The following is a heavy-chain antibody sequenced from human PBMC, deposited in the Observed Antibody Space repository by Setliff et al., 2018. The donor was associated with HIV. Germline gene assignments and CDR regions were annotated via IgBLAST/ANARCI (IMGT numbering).Heavy chain of an antibody. V-gene: IGHV1-18*01. CDR3: ARDHYDILTGYYRTYYYMDV. Sequence: ASVKVSCKASGYIFNSYGISWVRQAPGQGLEWMGWISAYNGNTNYAQKVQGRVSMTTDTSTSTAYMELRSLRSDDTAVYYCARDHYDILTGYYRTYYYMDVWGKGTPVTVSS. J-gene: IGHJ6*03. CDR2: ISAYNGNT. D-gene: IGHD3-9*01. CDR1: GYIFNSYG.